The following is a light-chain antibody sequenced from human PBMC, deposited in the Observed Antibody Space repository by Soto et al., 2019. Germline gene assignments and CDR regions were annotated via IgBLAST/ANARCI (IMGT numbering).Light chain of an antibody. CDR3: QQYNDWALT. Sequence: EIVMTQSPATLSVSPGERATLSCRASQSINNNLAWYQQKRGQGPRILIYGASSRATGTPARFSGNGSGTGFTLTISSLQSEDFAIYYCQQYNDWALTFGGGTKVEIK. V-gene: IGKV3-15*01. CDR1: QSINNN. CDR2: GAS. J-gene: IGKJ4*01.